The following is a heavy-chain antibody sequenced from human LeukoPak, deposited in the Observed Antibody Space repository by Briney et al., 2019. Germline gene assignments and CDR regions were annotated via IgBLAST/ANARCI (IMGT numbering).Heavy chain of an antibody. D-gene: IGHD3-22*01. CDR2: IYHTGST. CDR1: GGSVSDYY. J-gene: IGHJ4*02. CDR3: ARQLYYYDSSGYSRLFDY. V-gene: IGHV4-59*02. Sequence: SETLSLTCTISGGSVSDYYWSWIRQSPGKGLEWIGYIYHTGSTSYSPSLKSRVTISADTSQNQFSLKLSSVTAADTAVYYCARQLYYYDSSGYSRLFDYRGQGTLVTVSS.